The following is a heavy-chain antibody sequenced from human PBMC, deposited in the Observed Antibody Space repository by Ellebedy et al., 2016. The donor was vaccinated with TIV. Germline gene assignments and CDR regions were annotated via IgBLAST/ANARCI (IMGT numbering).Heavy chain of an antibody. CDR3: SSPQLLYSGYYGLDV. CDR1: GYTFPSYW. J-gene: IGHJ6*02. D-gene: IGHD2-8*01. CDR2: IYPNDSYT. Sequence: PGGSLRLSCKVSGYTFPSYWITWVRQMPGKGLEWMGRIYPNDSYTNYSPSFRGHVTISSDKSIKTAYLQWSSLKASDTAIYYCSSPQLLYSGYYGLDVWGQGTTVTVSS. V-gene: IGHV5-10-1*01.